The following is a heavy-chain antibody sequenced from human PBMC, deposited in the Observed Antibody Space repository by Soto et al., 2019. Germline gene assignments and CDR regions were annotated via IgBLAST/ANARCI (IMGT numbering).Heavy chain of an antibody. CDR3: AKDHPPYYDDSSGHDAFDI. CDR1: GFTFSSYA. V-gene: IGHV3-23*01. J-gene: IGHJ3*02. D-gene: IGHD3-22*01. Sequence: QLGGPLRLSCAASGFTFSSYAMSWVRQAPGKGLEWVSAISGSGGSTYYADSVKGRFTISRDNSKNTLYLQMNSLRAEDTAVYYCAKDHPPYYDDSSGHDAFDIWGQGTMVTVSS. CDR2: ISGSGGST.